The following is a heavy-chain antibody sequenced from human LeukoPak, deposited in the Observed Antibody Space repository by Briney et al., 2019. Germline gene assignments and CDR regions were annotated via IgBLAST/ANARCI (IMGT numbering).Heavy chain of an antibody. V-gene: IGHV4-61*02. CDR1: GGSISSGSYY. CDR2: IYTSGST. D-gene: IGHD3-22*01. CDR3: ARGPYSYDSSGAFDI. Sequence: PSETLSLTCTVSGGSISSGSYYWSWIRQPAGKGLEWIGRIYTSGSTNYNPSLKSRVTISVDTSKNQFSLKLNSVTAADTAVYFCARGPYSYDSSGAFDIWGQGTMVTVSS. J-gene: IGHJ3*02.